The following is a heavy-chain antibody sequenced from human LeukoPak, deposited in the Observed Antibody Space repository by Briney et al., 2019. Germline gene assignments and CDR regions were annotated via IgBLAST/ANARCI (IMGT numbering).Heavy chain of an antibody. CDR1: GFTFSSYW. J-gene: IGHJ6*02. Sequence: GGSLRLSCAASGFTFSSYWMSWVRQAPGKGLEWVANIKQDGSEKYYVDSVKGRFTISRDNAKNSLYLQMNSLRAEDTAVYYCARAGYSSSWFAGASPYYYYGMDVWGQGTTVTVSS. CDR2: IKQDGSEK. CDR3: ARAGYSSSWFAGASPYYYYGMDV. D-gene: IGHD6-13*01. V-gene: IGHV3-7*01.